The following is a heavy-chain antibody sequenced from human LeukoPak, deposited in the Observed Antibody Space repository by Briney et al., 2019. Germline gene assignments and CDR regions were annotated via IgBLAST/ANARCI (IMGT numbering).Heavy chain of an antibody. J-gene: IGHJ5*02. CDR1: GCSISSYY. CDR3: ARDSYCSGGSCLGFDP. V-gene: IGHV4-59*01. D-gene: IGHD2-15*01. Sequence: SETLSLTCTVSGCSISSYYWSWIRQPPGKGLEWIGYIYYSGSTNYNPSLKSRVTISVDTSKTQFSLKLSSVTAADTAVYYCARDSYCSGGSCLGFDPWGQGTLVTVSS. CDR2: IYYSGST.